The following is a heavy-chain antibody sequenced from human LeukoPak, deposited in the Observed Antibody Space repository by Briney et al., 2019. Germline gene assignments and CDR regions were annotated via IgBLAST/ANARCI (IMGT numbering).Heavy chain of an antibody. CDR3: ARDGRDTAMVTPGY. CDR2: ISYDGSNK. CDR1: GFTFSSYA. D-gene: IGHD5-18*01. J-gene: IGHJ4*02. Sequence: PGGSLRLSCAASGFTFSSYAMHWVRQAPGKGLEWVAVISYDGSNKYYADSVKGRFTISRDNSRNTLYLQMNSLRAEDTAVYYCARDGRDTAMVTPGYWGQGTLVTVSS. V-gene: IGHV3-30*04.